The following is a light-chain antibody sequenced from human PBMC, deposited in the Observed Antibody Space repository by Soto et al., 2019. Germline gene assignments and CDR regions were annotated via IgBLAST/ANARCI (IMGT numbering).Light chain of an antibody. CDR3: SSYTSSSTLDV. J-gene: IGLJ1*01. CDR1: SSDVGAYNY. V-gene: IGLV2-14*01. Sequence: QSALTQPASVSGSPGQSITISCTGTSSDVGAYNYVSWYQQHPGKAPKLMIYEVSNRPSGVSNRFSGSKSGNTASLTISGLHAEDEADYYGSSYTSSSTLDVFGTGTKVTVL. CDR2: EVS.